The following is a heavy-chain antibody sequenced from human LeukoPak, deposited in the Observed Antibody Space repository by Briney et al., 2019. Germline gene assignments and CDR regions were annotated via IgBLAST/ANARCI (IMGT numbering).Heavy chain of an antibody. CDR2: ISWNSGSI. CDR3: AKDKAPLYSGYDWDLDF. D-gene: IGHD5-12*01. V-gene: IGHV3-9*01. J-gene: IGHJ4*02. Sequence: GGFLRLSCAASGFTFHQYAIHWVRQVPGKGLEWVSGISWNSGSIGYADSVRGRFTISRDNAKNSVYLQMNSLRAEDTALYYCAKDKAPLYSGYDWDLDFWGQGTLVIVSS. CDR1: GFTFHQYA.